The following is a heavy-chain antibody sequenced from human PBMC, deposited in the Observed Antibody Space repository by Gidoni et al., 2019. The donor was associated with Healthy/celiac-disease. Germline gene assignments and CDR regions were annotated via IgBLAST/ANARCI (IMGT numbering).Heavy chain of an antibody. V-gene: IGHV1-69*01. Sequence: QVQLVQSGAEVKKPGSSVKVSCTASGGTFSSYAISWVRQAPGQGLEWMGGIIPIFGTANYAQKFQGRVTITADESTSTAYRELSSLRSEDTAVYDCARITMTTVTTGAFDIWGQGTMVTVSS. CDR2: IIPIFGTA. J-gene: IGHJ3*02. CDR1: GGTFSSYA. CDR3: ARITMTTVTTGAFDI. D-gene: IGHD4-17*01.